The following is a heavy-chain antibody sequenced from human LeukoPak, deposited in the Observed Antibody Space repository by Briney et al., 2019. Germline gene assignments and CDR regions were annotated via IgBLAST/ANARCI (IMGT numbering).Heavy chain of an antibody. CDR3: AKESRGGYHSEGPKK. CDR2: VRYDGSHQ. D-gene: IGHD6-25*01. Sequence: GGSLRLSCAACGFLFSDFGVLWVREAPGKGLEWVAFVRYDGSHQYYVGSVKGRFTISRDNSKNTLYLQLNSLRADDTAVYCRAKESRGGYHSEGPKKWGLGTLVTVSS. CDR1: GFLFSDFG. V-gene: IGHV3-30*02. J-gene: IGHJ4*02.